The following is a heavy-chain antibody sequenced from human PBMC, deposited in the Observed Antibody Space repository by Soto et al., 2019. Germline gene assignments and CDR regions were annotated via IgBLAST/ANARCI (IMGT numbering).Heavy chain of an antibody. V-gene: IGHV4-31*03. CDR2: IYYSGST. J-gene: IGHJ6*02. CDR3: AKSYGSGSYPYYGMDV. Sequence: SETLSLTCTVSGGSISSGGYYWSWIRQHPGKGLEWIGYIYYSGSTYYNPSLKSRVTISVDTSKNQFSLKLSSVTAADTAMYYCAKSYGSGSYPYYGMDVWGQGTTVTVSS. CDR1: GGSISSGGYY. D-gene: IGHD3-10*01.